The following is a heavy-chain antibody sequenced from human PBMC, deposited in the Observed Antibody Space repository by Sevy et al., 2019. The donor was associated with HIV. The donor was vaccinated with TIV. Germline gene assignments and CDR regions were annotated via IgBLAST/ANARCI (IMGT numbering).Heavy chain of an antibody. CDR3: AKSGRSGGTCAYS. J-gene: IGHJ5*02. CDR2: ISSSGSSI. Sequence: GGSLRLSCAASGFTFSDDYMSWIRQAPGKGLEWVSHISSSGSSIYYEDSVKGRFTISRDNAKNSLYLQMNSLRAEDTAVYYCAKSGRSGGTCAYSWGQGTLVTVSS. CDR1: GFTFSDDY. V-gene: IGHV3-11*01. D-gene: IGHD2-15*01.